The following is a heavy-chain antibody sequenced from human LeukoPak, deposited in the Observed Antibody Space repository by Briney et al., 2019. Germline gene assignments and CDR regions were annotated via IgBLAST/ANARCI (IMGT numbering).Heavy chain of an antibody. D-gene: IGHD6-13*01. CDR3: ARARGGGAAAGPFDY. Sequence: SETLSLTCTVSGGSISSHYWSWIRQPPGKGLEWIGYIYYSGSTNYNPSLKSRVTISVDTSKNQFSLELSSVTAADTAVYYCARARGGGAAAGPFDYWGQGTLVTVSS. V-gene: IGHV4-59*11. CDR2: IYYSGST. CDR1: GGSISSHY. J-gene: IGHJ4*02.